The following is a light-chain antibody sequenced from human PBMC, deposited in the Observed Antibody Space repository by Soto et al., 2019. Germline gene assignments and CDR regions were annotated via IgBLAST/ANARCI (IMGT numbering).Light chain of an antibody. CDR1: QSIRYY. CDR2: GAS. Sequence: DIQLTQSPPTLSASVGDRVTITCRAIQSIRYYLAWYQQMPGKAPKLLIYGASSLQSGVPSRFSGSGSGTEFTLTISSPQPDDFSTYFCQHHNSYSQTFGQGTKVEIK. V-gene: IGKV1-5*01. CDR3: QHHNSYSQT. J-gene: IGKJ1*01.